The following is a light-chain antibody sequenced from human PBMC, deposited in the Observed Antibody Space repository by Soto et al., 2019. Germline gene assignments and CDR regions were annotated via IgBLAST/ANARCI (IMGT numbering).Light chain of an antibody. CDR1: QSVGSN. V-gene: IGKV3-15*01. CDR2: GAS. CDR3: QQYNTRWT. J-gene: IGKJ1*01. Sequence: EIVMTQSPATLSVSPGERATLSCRARQSVGSNLAWYQQKPGQAPRFLIYGASTRAAGIPARFSGSGSGTEFTLIISSLQSEDSAVYFCQQYNTRWTFGPGTKVEIK.